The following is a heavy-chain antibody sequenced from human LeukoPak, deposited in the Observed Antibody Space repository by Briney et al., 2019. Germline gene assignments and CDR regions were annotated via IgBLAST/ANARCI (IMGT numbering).Heavy chain of an antibody. CDR1: DVSISSSNYY. J-gene: IGHJ4*02. D-gene: IGHD6-13*01. V-gene: IGHV4-39*07. Sequence: SETLSLTCTVSDVSISSSNYYWGWIRQPPGRGLQWIGSIYYSGSTYYNASLKSRVAISVDTSKNQFSLKLSSVTAADTAVYCCARGSGYSNSWDIDYWGQGTLVTVSS. CDR2: IYYSGST. CDR3: ARGSGYSNSWDIDY.